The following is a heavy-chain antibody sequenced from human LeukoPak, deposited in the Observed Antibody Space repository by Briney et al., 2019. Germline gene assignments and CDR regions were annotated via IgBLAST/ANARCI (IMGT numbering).Heavy chain of an antibody. Sequence: GGSLRLSCAASGFTFNNYAMTWVRQAPGKGLERVSAVSGRGDATYYADSVKGRFTISRDDSKNTLYLQMNSLRAEDTAVYHCAKAPPAATNYYYGMDVWGQGTTVTVPS. CDR3: AKAPPAATNYYYGMDV. V-gene: IGHV3-23*01. CDR2: VSGRGDAT. CDR1: GFTFNNYA. D-gene: IGHD2-15*01. J-gene: IGHJ6*02.